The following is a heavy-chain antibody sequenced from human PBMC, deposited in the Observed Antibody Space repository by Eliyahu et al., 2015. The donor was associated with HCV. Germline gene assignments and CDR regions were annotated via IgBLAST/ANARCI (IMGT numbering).Heavy chain of an antibody. D-gene: IGHD5-12*01. V-gene: IGHV4-39*01. J-gene: IGHJ6*02. CDR1: GGSISSSSYY. CDR2: IYYSGST. CDR3: GIVATIMGFFGMDV. Sequence: QLQLQESGPGLVXPSETLSLTCTVSGGSISSSSYYWGWIRQPPGKGLEWIGSIYYSGSTYYNPSLKSRVTISVDTSKNQFSLKLSSVTAADTAVYYCGIVATIMGFFGMDVWGQGTTVTVSS.